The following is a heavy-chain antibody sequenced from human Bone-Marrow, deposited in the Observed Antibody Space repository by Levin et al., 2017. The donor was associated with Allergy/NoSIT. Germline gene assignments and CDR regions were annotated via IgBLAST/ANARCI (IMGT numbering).Heavy chain of an antibody. Sequence: GESLKISCTASGFTFNKYGVTWVRQAPGKGLEWISSVSGSGVASNYADSVRGRFTISRDMNMIFLQTNRLRVDDTATYYCAKDPMWDRYNFDMDVWGQGTTVIVSS. CDR2: VSGSGVAS. D-gene: IGHD1-26*01. CDR3: AKDPMWDRYNFDMDV. V-gene: IGHV3-23*01. J-gene: IGHJ6*02. CDR1: GFTFNKYG.